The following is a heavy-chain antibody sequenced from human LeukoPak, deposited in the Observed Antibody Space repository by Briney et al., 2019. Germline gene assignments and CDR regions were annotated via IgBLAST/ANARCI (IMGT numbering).Heavy chain of an antibody. CDR3: ARDPGQVYYGMDV. CDR2: ISAYNGNT. V-gene: IGHV1-18*01. D-gene: IGHD1-14*01. J-gene: IGHJ6*02. CDR1: GYTFTSYG. Sequence: GASVKVSCKASGYTFTSYGISWVRQAPGQGLEWMGWISAYNGNTNYAQKLQGRVTMTTDTPTSTAYMELRSLRSDDTAVYYCARDPGQVYYGMDVWGQGTTVTVSS.